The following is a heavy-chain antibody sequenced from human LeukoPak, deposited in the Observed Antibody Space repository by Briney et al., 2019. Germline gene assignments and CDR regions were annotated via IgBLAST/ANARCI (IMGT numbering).Heavy chain of an antibody. CDR3: AGGRLNWYFDL. J-gene: IGHJ2*01. CDR2: ISGSGGST. CDR1: GFTFSSYA. D-gene: IGHD2-15*01. V-gene: IGHV3-23*01. Sequence: HPGGSLRLSCAASGFTFSSYAMSWVRQAPGKGLEWVSAISGSGGSTYYADSVKGRFTIFRDNSKNTLYLQMNSLRAEDTAVYYCAGGRLNWYFDLWGRGTLVTVSS.